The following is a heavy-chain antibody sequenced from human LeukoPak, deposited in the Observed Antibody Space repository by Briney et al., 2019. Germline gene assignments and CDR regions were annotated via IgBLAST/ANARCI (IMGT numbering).Heavy chain of an antibody. CDR2: ISYSGGTT. D-gene: IGHD3-9*01. J-gene: IGHJ4*02. CDR3: AKDRSILFRVTGILTGPNK. V-gene: IGHV3-23*01. CDR1: GFIFTSYA. Sequence: GGSLRLSCAASGFIFTSYAMSWVRQAPGKGLEWVSAISYSGGTTYYTDSVKGRFTISRDNSKNTLYLQMNSLRAEDTAVYYCAKDRSILFRVTGILTGPNKGGQGTLVTVSS.